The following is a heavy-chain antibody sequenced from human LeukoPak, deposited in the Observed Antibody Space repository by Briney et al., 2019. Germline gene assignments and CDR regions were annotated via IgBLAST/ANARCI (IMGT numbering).Heavy chain of an antibody. Sequence: GGSLRLSCAASGFNFNTYEMNWVRQAPGKGLEWVSGISGSGGSTYYADSVKGRFTISRDNSKNTLYLQMNSLRVEDTAVYYCATSPYGSGSSFEYWGQGTLVTVSS. J-gene: IGHJ4*02. D-gene: IGHD3-10*01. V-gene: IGHV3-23*01. CDR3: ATSPYGSGSSFEY. CDR1: GFNFNTYE. CDR2: ISGSGGST.